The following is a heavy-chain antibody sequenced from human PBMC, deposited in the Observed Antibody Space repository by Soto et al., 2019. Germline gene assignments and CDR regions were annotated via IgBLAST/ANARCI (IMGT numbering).Heavy chain of an antibody. J-gene: IGHJ6*02. CDR2: ISWDGGST. Sequence: VGSLRLSCAASGFTFDDYAMHWVRQAPGKGLEWVSLISWDGGSTYYADSVKGRFTISRDNSKNSLYLQMNSLRAEDTALYYCARGALYDFWSGYSQASVYYYYGMDVWGQGTTVTVSS. CDR3: ARGALYDFWSGYSQASVYYYYGMDV. CDR1: GFTFDDYA. D-gene: IGHD3-3*01. V-gene: IGHV3-43D*04.